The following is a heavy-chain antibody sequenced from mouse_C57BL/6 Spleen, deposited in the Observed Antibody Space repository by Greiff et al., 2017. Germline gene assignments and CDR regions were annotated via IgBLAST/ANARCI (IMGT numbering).Heavy chain of an antibody. Sequence: QVQLQQSGAELVKPGASVKLSCKASGYTFTSYWMHWVKQRPGQGLEWIGYINPSSGYTNYNQKFKDKATLTADKSSSTAYMQLSSLTSEDSAVYYCAGGVRYFDYWGQGTPLTVSS. D-gene: IGHD1-1*01. CDR3: AGGVRYFDY. CDR2: INPSSGYT. J-gene: IGHJ2*01. CDR1: GYTFTSYW. V-gene: IGHV1-7*01.